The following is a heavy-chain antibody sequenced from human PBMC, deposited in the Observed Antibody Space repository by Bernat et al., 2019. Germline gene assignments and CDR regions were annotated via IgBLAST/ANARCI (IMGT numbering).Heavy chain of an antibody. J-gene: IGHJ4*02. CDR3: AKDQWEPGSGYYPAWHHFDY. CDR1: GFTLSSYD. CDR2: ISYDGSNK. D-gene: IGHD3-22*01. V-gene: IGHV3-30*18. Sequence: QVQLVESGGGVVWPGRSLRLSCVASGFTLSSYDMHWVRQAPGKGLEWVAVISYDGSNKYYADSVKGRFTISRDNSKNTLYLQMNSLGGEDTAVYYCAKDQWEPGSGYYPAWHHFDYWGQGTLVTVSS.